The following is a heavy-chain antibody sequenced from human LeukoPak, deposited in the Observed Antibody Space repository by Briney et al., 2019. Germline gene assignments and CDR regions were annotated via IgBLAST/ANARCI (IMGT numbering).Heavy chain of an antibody. V-gene: IGHV1-8*01. J-gene: IGHJ6*02. CDR2: MNPNSGNT. CDR1: GYTFTSYD. CDR3: ARPYCSSTSCYRGDPYGMDV. D-gene: IGHD2-2*01. Sequence: GASVKVSCKASGYTFTSYDINWVRQATGQGLEWMGWMNPNSGNTGYAQKFQGRVTMTRNTSINTAYMELSSLRSEDTAVYYCARPYCSSTSCYRGDPYGMDVWGQGTTVTVSS.